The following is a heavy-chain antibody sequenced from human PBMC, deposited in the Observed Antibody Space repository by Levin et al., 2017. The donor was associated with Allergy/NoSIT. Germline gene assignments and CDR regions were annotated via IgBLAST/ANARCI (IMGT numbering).Heavy chain of an antibody. D-gene: IGHD3-10*01. J-gene: IGHJ5*02. CDR3: ARSLDYSGSGSYFPNWFDP. V-gene: IGHV3-48*02. CDR1: GFTFNNYS. Sequence: GESLKISCAASGFTFNNYSMNWVRQAPGKGLEWVSYISSTSSIRYYADSVKGRFTISRDNAKNSLYLQMSSLRDEDTAVYYCARSLDYSGSGSYFPNWFDPWGQGTLVTVSS. CDR2: ISSTSSIR.